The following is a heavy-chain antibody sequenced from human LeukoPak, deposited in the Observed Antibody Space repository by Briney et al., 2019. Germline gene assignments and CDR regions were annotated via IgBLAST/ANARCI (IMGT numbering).Heavy chain of an antibody. J-gene: IGHJ4*02. CDR1: GFTFSSYA. CDR3: AKTSDYYDSSGYFDY. Sequence: SGGSLRLSRAASGFTFSSYAMSWVRQAPGKGLEWVSAISGSGGSTYYADSVKGRFTISRDNSKNTLYLQMNSLRAEDTAVYYCAKTSDYYDSSGYFDYWGQGTLVTVSS. CDR2: ISGSGGST. D-gene: IGHD3-22*01. V-gene: IGHV3-23*01.